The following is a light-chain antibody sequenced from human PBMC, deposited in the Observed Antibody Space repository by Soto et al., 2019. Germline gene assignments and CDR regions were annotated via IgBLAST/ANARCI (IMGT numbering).Light chain of an antibody. CDR1: QSVSSSY. Sequence: EIVLTQSPGTLSLSPGERATLSCRASQSVSSSYLAWYQQKPGQAPRLLIYGASSRATGIPDRFSGSGSGTDVTLTISRLEPEDFAVYYCQQYGSSPRTCGEGNKVEIK. V-gene: IGKV3-20*01. CDR2: GAS. J-gene: IGKJ1*01. CDR3: QQYGSSPRT.